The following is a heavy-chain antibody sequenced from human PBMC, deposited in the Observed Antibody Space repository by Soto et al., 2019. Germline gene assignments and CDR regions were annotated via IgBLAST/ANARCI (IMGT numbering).Heavy chain of an antibody. CDR2: IYYSGST. Sequence: SETLSLTCTVSGGSISSYYWSWIRQPPGKGLEWIGYIYYSGSTNYNPSLKSRVTISVDTSKNQFSLKLSSVTAADTAVYYCASSSGYYDSSGYTPSEYFQHWGQGTLVTVSS. D-gene: IGHD3-22*01. CDR3: ASSSGYYDSSGYTPSEYFQH. V-gene: IGHV4-59*01. CDR1: GGSISSYY. J-gene: IGHJ1*01.